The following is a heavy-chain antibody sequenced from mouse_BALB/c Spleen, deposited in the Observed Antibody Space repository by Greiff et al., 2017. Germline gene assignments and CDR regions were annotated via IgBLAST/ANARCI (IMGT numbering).Heavy chain of an antibody. CDR1: GYTFTSYW. J-gene: IGHJ2*01. Sequence: QVQLKESGAELARPGASVKLSCKASGYTFTSYWMQWVKQRPGQGLEWIGAIYPGDGDTRYTQKFKGKATLTADKSSSTAYMQLSSLASEDSAVYYCARHYGNSFDYWGQGTTLTVSS. CDR2: IYPGDGDT. CDR3: ARHYGNSFDY. V-gene: IGHV1-87*01. D-gene: IGHD2-1*01.